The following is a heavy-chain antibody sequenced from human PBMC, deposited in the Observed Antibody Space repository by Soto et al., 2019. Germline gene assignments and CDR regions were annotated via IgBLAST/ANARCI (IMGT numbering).Heavy chain of an antibody. CDR2: IYYTGST. CDR1: GGSINNHY. CDR3: ARANWYSEY. V-gene: IGHV4-59*11. Sequence: QVHLQESGPGLVKPSETLSLTCTVSGGSINNHYWSWIRQPPGKGLEWIGYIYYTGSTNYNPALKSRVTMSVDTAKNQFSLNPTSLTAADTAIYYCARANWYSEYWGQRTLGTGSS. J-gene: IGHJ4*02. D-gene: IGHD7-27*01.